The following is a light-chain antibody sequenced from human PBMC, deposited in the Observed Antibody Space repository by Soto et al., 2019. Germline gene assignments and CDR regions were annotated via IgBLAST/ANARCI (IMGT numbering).Light chain of an antibody. J-gene: IGKJ3*01. CDR2: GAS. V-gene: IGKV3-15*01. Sequence: EIVMTQSPATLSVSPGERATLSCRASQSVSTKLAWYRHKPGQAPRLLIYGASTRATGIPARFSGSWSGTEFTLTINSLQAEDLAVYYCQQYKNWPHFTFGPGTTVDI. CDR1: QSVSTK. CDR3: QQYKNWPHFT.